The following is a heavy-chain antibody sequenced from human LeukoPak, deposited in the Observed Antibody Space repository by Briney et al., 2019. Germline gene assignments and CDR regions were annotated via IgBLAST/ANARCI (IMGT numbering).Heavy chain of an antibody. V-gene: IGHV4-4*07. Sequence: SETLSLTCTVSGGSISSYYWSWIRQPAGKGLEWIGRTYTSGSTNYNPSLKSRVTMSVDTSKNQFSLKLSSVTAADTAVYYCERDAPIFGVVIIYFDYWGQGTLVTVSS. CDR3: ERDAPIFGVVIIYFDY. D-gene: IGHD3-3*01. CDR2: TYTSGST. CDR1: GGSISSYY. J-gene: IGHJ4*02.